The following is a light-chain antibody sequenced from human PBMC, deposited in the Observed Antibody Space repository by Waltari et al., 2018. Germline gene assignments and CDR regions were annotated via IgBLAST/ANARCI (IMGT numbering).Light chain of an antibody. V-gene: IGKV3-20*01. CDR2: VAS. J-gene: IGKJ2*01. CDR3: QQYGSSPPYT. CDR1: QSVNSHY. Sequence: EIVLTQSPGTLSLSPGERATLSCRASQSVNSHYLAWYQQKPGQAPRLLIYVASSRATGIPGRFSGSGSGTDFIFTISRLEPEDFAVYYCQQYGSSPPYTFGQGTKLEIK.